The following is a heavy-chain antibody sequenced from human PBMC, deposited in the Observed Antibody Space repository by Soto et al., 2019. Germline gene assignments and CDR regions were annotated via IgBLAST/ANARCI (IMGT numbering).Heavy chain of an antibody. CDR3: ARDWTSPSCVSSSCPRGGSFDP. Sequence: ASVKVSCTASGYTLTDHGISWVRQAPGQGLEWMGWINPYNANTRYGEKVQGRVTMTTDTSSTVYMELTGLTSDDTAVYYCARDWTSPSCVSSSCPRGGSFDPWGQGTLVTVSS. D-gene: IGHD2-15*01. CDR1: GYTLTDHG. CDR2: INPYNANT. V-gene: IGHV1-18*04. J-gene: IGHJ5*02.